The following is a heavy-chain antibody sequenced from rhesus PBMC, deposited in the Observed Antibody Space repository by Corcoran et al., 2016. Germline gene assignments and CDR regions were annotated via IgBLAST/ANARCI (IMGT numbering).Heavy chain of an antibody. CDR3: ARDRYSWNREYYFDY. CDR1: GYSISSGYD. V-gene: IGHV4-76*01. CDR2: IYGSSWST. D-gene: IGHD1-1-1*01. J-gene: IGHJ4*01. Sequence: QVQLQESGPGVVKPSETLSLTCAVSGYSISSGYDWSWIRQPPGKGLEWIGYIYGSSWSTNYNPSLKYRVTSSKDTSKNQFSLKLSSVTAADTAVYYCARDRYSWNREYYFDYWGQGVLVTVSS.